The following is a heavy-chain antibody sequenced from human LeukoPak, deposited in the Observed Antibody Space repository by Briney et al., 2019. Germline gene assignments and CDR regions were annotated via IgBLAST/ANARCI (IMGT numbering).Heavy chain of an antibody. J-gene: IGHJ6*02. CDR3: AREVLAKNYGMDV. V-gene: IGHV1-2*02. D-gene: IGHD2-8*02. Sequence: VASVKVSCKASGYTFTGYFMHWVRQAPGQGLEWMGWINPNSGGTNYAQKFQGRVTMTRDTSISTAYMELSSLRSDDTAVYYCAREVLAKNYGMDVWGQGTTVTVPS. CDR2: INPNSGGT. CDR1: GYTFTGYF.